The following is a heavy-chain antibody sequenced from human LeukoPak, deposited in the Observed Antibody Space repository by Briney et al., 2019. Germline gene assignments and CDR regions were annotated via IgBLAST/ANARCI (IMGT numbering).Heavy chain of an antibody. CDR1: GFTFSSYA. CDR2: ISGSGGST. Sequence: GGSLRLSCAASGFTFSSYAMSWVRQAPGKGLEWVSAISGSGGSTYYADSVKGRFTISRDNSKNTLYLQMNSLRAEDTAVYYCATTYSSSWYPDAFDIWGQGPMVTVSS. D-gene: IGHD6-13*01. CDR3: ATTYSSSWYPDAFDI. V-gene: IGHV3-23*01. J-gene: IGHJ3*02.